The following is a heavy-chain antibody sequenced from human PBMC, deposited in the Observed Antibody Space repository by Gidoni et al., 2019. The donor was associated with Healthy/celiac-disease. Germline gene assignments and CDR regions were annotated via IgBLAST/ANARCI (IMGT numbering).Heavy chain of an antibody. J-gene: IGHJ3*02. CDR2: ISSSSSYI. CDR1: GFTFSSYS. Sequence: EVQLVESGGGLVKPGGSLRLSCAASGFTFSSYSMNWVRQAPGKGLEWVSSISSSSSYIYYADSVKGRFTISRDNAKNSLYLQMNSLRAEDTAVYYCARSTVTTGDAFDIWGQGTMVTVSS. V-gene: IGHV3-21*01. D-gene: IGHD4-17*01. CDR3: ARSTVTTGDAFDI.